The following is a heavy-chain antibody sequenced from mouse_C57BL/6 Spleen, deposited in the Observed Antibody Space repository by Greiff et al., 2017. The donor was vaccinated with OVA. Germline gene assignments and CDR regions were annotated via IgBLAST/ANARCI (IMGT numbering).Heavy chain of an antibody. V-gene: IGHV1-50*01. D-gene: IGHD3-2*02. J-gene: IGHJ2*01. CDR1: GYTFTSYW. CDR3: ARKRGSSGSYFDY. Sequence: QVQLQQSGAELVKPGASVKLSCKASGYTFTSYWMQWVKQRPGQGLEWIGEIDPSDSYTNYNQKFKGKATLTVDTSSSTAYMQLSSLTSEDSAVYYWARKRGSSGSYFDYWGQGTTLTVSS. CDR2: IDPSDSYT.